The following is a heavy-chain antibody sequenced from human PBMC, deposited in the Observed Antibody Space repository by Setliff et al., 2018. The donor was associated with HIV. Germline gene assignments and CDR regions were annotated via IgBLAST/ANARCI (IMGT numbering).Heavy chain of an antibody. D-gene: IGHD3-10*01. CDR1: GGTFNNYA. J-gene: IGHJ4*02. CDR2: IIPLFGTS. Sequence: SVKVSCKASGGTFNNYAISWVRQAPGQGLEWVGGIIPLFGTSNYALKFQVRVTITANESTNTAHMELSSLRSVDTAMYYCATVFYYDSESFSLDYWGQGMLVTVSS. V-gene: IGHV1-69*13. CDR3: ATVFYYDSESFSLDY.